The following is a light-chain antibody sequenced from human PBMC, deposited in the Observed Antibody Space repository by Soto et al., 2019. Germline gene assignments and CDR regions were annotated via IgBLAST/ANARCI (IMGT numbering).Light chain of an antibody. Sequence: QSVLTQPPSVSEAPRQRVTISCSGSSSNIGNNAVNWYQQLPGKAPKLLIYYDDLLPSGVSDRFSGSKSGTSASLAISGLQSEEEADYYCAAWDDSLNGYVFGTGTNVTVL. CDR2: YDD. CDR3: AAWDDSLNGYV. J-gene: IGLJ1*01. CDR1: SSNIGNNA. V-gene: IGLV1-36*01.